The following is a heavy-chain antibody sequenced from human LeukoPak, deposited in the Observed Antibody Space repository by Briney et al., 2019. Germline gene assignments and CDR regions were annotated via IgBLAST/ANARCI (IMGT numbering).Heavy chain of an antibody. J-gene: IGHJ4*02. Sequence: GESLRLSCATSGFTFSSSTFGSYTMNWVRQAPGKGLEWVSSISSTGTYIYYTDSVKGRFAISRDIANSLLYLQMNSLRADDTAVYYCARDLDYSTGFDYWGQGTLVTVSS. CDR2: ISSTGTYI. CDR1: GFTFSSSTFGSYT. V-gene: IGHV3-21*01. D-gene: IGHD4-11*01. CDR3: ARDLDYSTGFDY.